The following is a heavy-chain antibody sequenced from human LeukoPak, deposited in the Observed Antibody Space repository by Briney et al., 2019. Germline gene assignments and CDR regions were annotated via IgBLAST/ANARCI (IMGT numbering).Heavy chain of an antibody. D-gene: IGHD2-2*01. CDR3: ARGRYSSRSGGYYFDI. CDR1: GFTFSSSA. Sequence: GASLRLSCAASGFTFSSSAMSWVRQAPGKGLEWVANIKKDGIEKYYVESVKGRFTISRDNAKNSLSLQMNSLRAEDTAVYYCARGRYSSRSGGYYFDIWGQGTLVTVSS. V-gene: IGHV3-7*01. CDR2: IKKDGIEK. J-gene: IGHJ4*02.